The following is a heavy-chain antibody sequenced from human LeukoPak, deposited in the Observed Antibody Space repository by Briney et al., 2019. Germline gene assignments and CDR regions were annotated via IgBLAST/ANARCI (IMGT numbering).Heavy chain of an antibody. J-gene: IGHJ4*02. D-gene: IGHD5-24*01. CDR2: VKDDGGFT. V-gene: IGHV3-74*01. CDR3: VRDGDDFNFDY. CDR1: GFTFRSYW. Sequence: GGSLRLSCAASGFTFRSYWMHWVRQAPGKGLVWVSRVKDDGGFTNYADSVYGRFTISRDNAKNTLYLHMHSLRAEDTAVYYCVRDGDDFNFDYWGQGSLVTVSP.